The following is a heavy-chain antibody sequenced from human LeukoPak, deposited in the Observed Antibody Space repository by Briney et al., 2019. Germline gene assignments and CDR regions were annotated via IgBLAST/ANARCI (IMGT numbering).Heavy chain of an antibody. D-gene: IGHD2-15*01. J-gene: IGHJ5*02. CDR2: ISAYNGNT. Sequence: ASVKVSCKASGYTFTSYGISWVRQAPGQGLEWMGWISAYNGNTNYAQKLQGRVTMTTDTSTSTAYMELRSLRSDDTAVYYCARPHLGYCSGGSCYGAWIDPWGQGTLVTVSS. V-gene: IGHV1-18*01. CDR1: GYTFTSYG. CDR3: ARPHLGYCSGGSCYGAWIDP.